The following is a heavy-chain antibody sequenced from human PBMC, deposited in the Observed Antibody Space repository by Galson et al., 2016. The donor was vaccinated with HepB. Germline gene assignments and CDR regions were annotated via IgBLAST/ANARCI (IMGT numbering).Heavy chain of an antibody. CDR3: ARGGYFDWFNDLDSYAMDV. D-gene: IGHD3-9*01. J-gene: IGHJ6*02. Sequence: ETLSLTCTVSGASVSTTSYYWVWVRQPPGKGLDWIGSHYYSGGGFYSPSLKSRVTISVDTSRNQFSLNLNSVTAADTAVYYCARGGYFDWFNDLDSYAMDVWGQGTTVTVS. V-gene: IGHV4-39*01. CDR1: GASVSTTSYY. CDR2: HYYSGGG.